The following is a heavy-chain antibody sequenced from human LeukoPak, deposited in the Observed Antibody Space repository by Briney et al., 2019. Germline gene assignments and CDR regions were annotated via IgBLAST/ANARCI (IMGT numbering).Heavy chain of an antibody. CDR3: AKDIDGWFGETYNWFDP. Sequence: GGSLRLSCAASGFTFDDYAMHWVRQAPGKGLEWVSGISWNSGSIGYADSVKGRFTISRDNAKNSLYLQMSSLRAEDTALYYCAKDIDGWFGETYNWFDPWGQGTLVTVSS. V-gene: IGHV3-9*01. J-gene: IGHJ5*02. CDR2: ISWNSGSI. CDR1: GFTFDDYA. D-gene: IGHD3-10*01.